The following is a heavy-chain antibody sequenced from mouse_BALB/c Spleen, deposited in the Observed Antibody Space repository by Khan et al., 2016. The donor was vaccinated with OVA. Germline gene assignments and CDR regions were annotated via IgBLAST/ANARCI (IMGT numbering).Heavy chain of an antibody. J-gene: IGHJ3*01. Sequence: VQLKQSGPELVKPGASMKISCKASGYSFTDYTMNWVKQSHGKNLEWIGLINPYNGFTSYNQKFEGKATLTVDKSSSTAYMELLSLTSEDSAVYYCARGNYYGSNSWFAYWGQGTLVTVSA. CDR2: INPYNGFT. D-gene: IGHD1-1*01. CDR1: GYSFTDYT. CDR3: ARGNYYGSNSWFAY. V-gene: IGHV1-18*01.